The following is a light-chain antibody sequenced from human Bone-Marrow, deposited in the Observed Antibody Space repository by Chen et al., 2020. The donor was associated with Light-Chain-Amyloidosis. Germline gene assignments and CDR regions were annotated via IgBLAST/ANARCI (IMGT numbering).Light chain of an antibody. Sequence: SYVLTQPSSVSVAPGQTATIACGGNNIGSTSVHWYQQTPGQAPLLVVYDDSDRPSGIPERLSGSNSGHTATLTIRRVEAGDEADYYCQVWDRSSDRPMFGGGTKLTVL. CDR3: QVWDRSSDRPM. J-gene: IGLJ3*02. CDR2: DDS. CDR1: NIGSTS. V-gene: IGLV3-21*02.